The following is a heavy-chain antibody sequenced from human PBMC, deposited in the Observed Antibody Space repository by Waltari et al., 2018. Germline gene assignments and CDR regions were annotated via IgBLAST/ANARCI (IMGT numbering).Heavy chain of an antibody. V-gene: IGHV3-7*01. CDR1: GFPFSSYW. CDR2: IKQDGSEK. CDR3: ARDLGQPDY. D-gene: IGHD3-16*01. J-gene: IGHJ4*02. Sequence: EVQLLESGGGLVQPGGSLRLSCADSGFPFSSYWMSWVRQAPGKGLEWVANIKQDGSEKYYVDSVKGRFTISRDNAKNSLYLQMNSLRAEDTAVYYCARDLGQPDYWGQGTLVTVSS.